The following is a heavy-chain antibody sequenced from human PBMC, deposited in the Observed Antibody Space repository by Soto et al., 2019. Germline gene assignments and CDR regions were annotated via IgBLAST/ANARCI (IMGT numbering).Heavy chain of an antibody. V-gene: IGHV1-69*12. D-gene: IGHD1-26*01. CDR3: GRDGAGMGATFDY. Sequence: QVQLVQSGAVVKKPGSSVKVSCKASGGTFSSYAMNWVRQAPGPGLEWMGGSIPMFGTTNYAQKFQGRGTITADESTSTVYMELTGLTSDDTAVYYCGRDGAGMGATFDYWGQGTLVTVSS. CDR2: SIPMFGTT. J-gene: IGHJ4*02. CDR1: GGTFSSYA.